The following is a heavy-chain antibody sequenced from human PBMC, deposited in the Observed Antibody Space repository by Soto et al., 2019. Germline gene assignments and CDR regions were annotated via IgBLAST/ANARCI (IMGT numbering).Heavy chain of an antibody. Sequence: TLSLTCPDSAGSLSDGRYYLSWPRPPPGKGLEWIGYIYYSGSTYYNPSLKSRVTISVDTSKNQFSLKLSSVTAADTAVYYCAREGILTGDPDPLVQGTLVTVSS. V-gene: IGHV4-31*03. CDR1: AGSLSDGRYY. D-gene: IGHD3-9*01. CDR3: AREGILTGDPDP. J-gene: IGHJ5*02. CDR2: IYYSGST.